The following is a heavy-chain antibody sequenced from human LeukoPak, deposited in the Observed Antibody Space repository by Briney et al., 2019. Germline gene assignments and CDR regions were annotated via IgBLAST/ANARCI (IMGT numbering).Heavy chain of an antibody. CDR2: MSPNSGNT. D-gene: IGHD1-14*01. CDR3: ARGPPEHPQGY. CDR1: GYTLTTYD. V-gene: IGHV1-8*01. Sequence: ASVKVSCKASGYTLTTYDINWVRQATGQGLEWMGWMSPNSGNTDYAQKFQGRVTMTRNTSITTAFMELNNLRSEDTAVYYCARGPPEHPQGYWGQGTLVTVSS. J-gene: IGHJ4*02.